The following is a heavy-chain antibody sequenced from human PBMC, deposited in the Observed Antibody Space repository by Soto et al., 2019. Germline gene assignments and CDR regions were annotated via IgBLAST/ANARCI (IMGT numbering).Heavy chain of an antibody. CDR1: GFTFSSYG. CDR2: ISYDGSNK. Sequence: QVQLVESGGGVVQPGRSLRLSCAASGFTFSSYGMHWVRQAPGKGLEWVAVISYDGSNKYYADSVKGRFTNSRDNSKNTLYLQMNSLGAEDTAVYYSVIDPDSNPGTDWFDPWGQGTLVTVSS. J-gene: IGHJ5*02. D-gene: IGHD4-4*01. V-gene: IGHV3-30*03. CDR3: VIDPDSNPGTDWFDP.